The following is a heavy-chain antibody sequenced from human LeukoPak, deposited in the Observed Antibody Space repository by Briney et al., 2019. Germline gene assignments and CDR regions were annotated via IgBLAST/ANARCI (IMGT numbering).Heavy chain of an antibody. CDR2: IWYDGSHE. CDR1: GFTFSTYG. Sequence: GRSLRLSCAASGFTFSTYGMHWVRQAPGKGLEWVAVIWYDGSHEYYGDFVKGRFTISRDNSRNTLFLQMNSLRAEDTAVYYCAKDHRRGITMVRGVIWYFDYWGQGTLVTVSS. V-gene: IGHV3-33*06. CDR3: AKDHRRGITMVRGVIWYFDY. J-gene: IGHJ4*02. D-gene: IGHD3-10*01.